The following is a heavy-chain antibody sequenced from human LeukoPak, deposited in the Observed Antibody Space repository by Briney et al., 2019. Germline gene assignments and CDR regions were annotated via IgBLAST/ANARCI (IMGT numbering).Heavy chain of an antibody. Sequence: GASVKVSCKASGGTFSSYAISWVRQAPGQGLEWMGGIIPIFGTANYAQKFQGRVTITADKSTSTAYMELSSLRSEDTAVYYCARGPNHYGSGSYLDYWGQGTLVTVSS. CDR2: IIPIFGTA. CDR1: GGTFSSYA. J-gene: IGHJ4*02. V-gene: IGHV1-69*06. CDR3: ARGPNHYGSGSYLDY. D-gene: IGHD3-10*01.